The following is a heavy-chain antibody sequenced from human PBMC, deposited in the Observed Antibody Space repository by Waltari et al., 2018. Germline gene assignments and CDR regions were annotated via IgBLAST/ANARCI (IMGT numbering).Heavy chain of an antibody. CDR3: AKREIGYAFDI. CDR1: GGTFGTYA. Sequence: QVQLVQSGAEVKQPGASAKVSCKASGGTFGTYAITWVRQAPGQGLEWMGGVIPIFGTPNYAPKFQGRVTVSADPSTSTAYLEVRRLISEDTAVYYCAKREIGYAFDIWGHGTMVTVSS. D-gene: IGHD1-26*01. J-gene: IGHJ3*02. V-gene: IGHV1-69*12. CDR2: VIPIFGTP.